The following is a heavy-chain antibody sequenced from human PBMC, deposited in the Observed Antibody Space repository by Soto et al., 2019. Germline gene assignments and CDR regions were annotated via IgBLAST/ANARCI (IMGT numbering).Heavy chain of an antibody. Sequence: SETLSLTCTVSGGSISSYYWSWIRQPPGKGLEWIGYIYYSGSTNYNPSLKSRVTISVDTSKNQFSLKLSSVTAADTAVYYCARRAAAGTEGIYYYYYYMDVWGKGTTVTVSS. CDR3: ARRAAAGTEGIYYYYYYMDV. CDR2: IYYSGST. J-gene: IGHJ6*03. D-gene: IGHD6-13*01. V-gene: IGHV4-59*08. CDR1: GGSISSYY.